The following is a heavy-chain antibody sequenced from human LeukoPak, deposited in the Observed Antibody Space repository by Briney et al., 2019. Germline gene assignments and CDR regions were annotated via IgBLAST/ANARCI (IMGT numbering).Heavy chain of an antibody. CDR3: ARGAYGGFDY. D-gene: IGHD4-23*01. V-gene: IGHV4-39*07. J-gene: IGHJ4*02. CDR1: GGSISSSSYY. Sequence: SETLSLTCTVSGGSISSSSYYWGWIRQPPGKGLEWIGSIYYSGSTYYNPSLKSRVTISVDTSKNQFSLKLSSVTAADTAVYYCARGAYGGFDYWGQGTLVTVSS. CDR2: IYYSGST.